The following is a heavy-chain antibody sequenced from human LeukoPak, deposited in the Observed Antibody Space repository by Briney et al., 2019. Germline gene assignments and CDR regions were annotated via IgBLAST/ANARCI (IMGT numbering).Heavy chain of an antibody. CDR1: GGSISSYY. V-gene: IGHV4-59*01. CDR3: ARAGYDFWSGYYDY. J-gene: IGHJ4*02. D-gene: IGHD3-3*01. Sequence: SETLSLTCTVSGGSISSYYWSWIRQPPGKGLEWIGYIYYSGSTNYNPSLESRVTISVDTSKNQFSLKLSSVTAADTAVYYCARAGYDFWSGYYDYWGQGTLVTDSS. CDR2: IYYSGST.